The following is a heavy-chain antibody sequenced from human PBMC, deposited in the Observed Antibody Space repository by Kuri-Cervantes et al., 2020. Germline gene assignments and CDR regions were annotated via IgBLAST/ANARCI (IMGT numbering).Heavy chain of an antibody. J-gene: IGHJ4*02. CDR3: AKSAIRRNDY. D-gene: IGHD3-3*01. CDR2: ISGGGGST. CDR1: GFTFSSYA. Sequence: GESLKISCAASGFTFSSYAMSWVRQAPGKGLEWVSAISGGGGSTYYADSVKGRFTISRDNSKNTLYLQMNSLRAEDTAVYYCAKSAIRRNDYWGQGTLVTVSS. V-gene: IGHV3-23*01.